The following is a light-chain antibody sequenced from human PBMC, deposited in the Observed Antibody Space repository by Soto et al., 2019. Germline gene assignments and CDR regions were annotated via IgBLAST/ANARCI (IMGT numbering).Light chain of an antibody. J-gene: IGKJ4*01. CDR1: QSVLYSSNNKNY. CDR2: WAS. CDR3: HHRSDWPIT. V-gene: IGKV4-1*01. Sequence: DIVMTQSPDSLAVSLGERATINCKSSQSVLYSSNNKNYLAWYQQKPGQPPKLLIYWASTRESGVPDRFSGSGSGTDFTLTITGLEAEDFAVYYCHHRSDWPITFGGGTKVDIK.